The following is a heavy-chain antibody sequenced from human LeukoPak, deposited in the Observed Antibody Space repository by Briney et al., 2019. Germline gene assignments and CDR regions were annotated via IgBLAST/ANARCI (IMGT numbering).Heavy chain of an antibody. V-gene: IGHV3-74*01. CDR1: GFIISSYYW. CDR2: ITSDGSST. CDR3: ATGLISALEY. J-gene: IGHJ4*02. D-gene: IGHD3-16*01. Sequence: GGSLRLSCAASGFIISSYYWMYWVRQAPGKGLVWVSRITSDGSSTTYADSVKGRFTISRDNAKSTVYLEMNSLGAEDTAVYYCATGLISALEYWGQGTLVTVIS.